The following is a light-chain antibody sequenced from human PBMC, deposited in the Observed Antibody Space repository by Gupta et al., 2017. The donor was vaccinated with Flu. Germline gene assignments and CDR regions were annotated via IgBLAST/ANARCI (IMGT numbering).Light chain of an antibody. Sequence: DIQLTQSPAFLSASVGDRVTITCRASQVISSYLAWYKQKPGKAPNLLIYAASTWQSGVPSRFSGSGYGTEFTLTISSRQPEDFATYYCQQRKSDPPITFGQGTQLEIK. V-gene: IGKV1-9*01. J-gene: IGKJ5*01. CDR3: QQRKSDPPIT. CDR1: QVISSY. CDR2: AAS.